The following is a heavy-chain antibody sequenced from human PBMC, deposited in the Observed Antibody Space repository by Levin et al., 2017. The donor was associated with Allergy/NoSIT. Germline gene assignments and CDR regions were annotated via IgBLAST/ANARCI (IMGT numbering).Heavy chain of an antibody. CDR3: ARGRSRITIFGVVINRPRTWFDP. J-gene: IGHJ5*02. Sequence: SETLSLTCAVYGGSFSGYYWSWIRQPPGKGLEWIGEINHSGSTNDNPSLKSRVTISVDTSKNQFSLKLSSVTAADTAVYYCARGRSRITIFGVVINRPRTWFDPWGQGTLVTVSS. CDR1: GGSFSGYY. D-gene: IGHD3-3*01. CDR2: INHSGST. V-gene: IGHV4-34*01.